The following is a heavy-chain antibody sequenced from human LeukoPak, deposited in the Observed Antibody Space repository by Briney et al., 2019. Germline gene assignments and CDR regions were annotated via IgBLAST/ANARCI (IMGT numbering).Heavy chain of an antibody. V-gene: IGHV4-59*01. CDR3: ARGGLATNYYYMDV. CDR1: GGSISSYY. Sequence: PSETLSLTCTVSGGSISSYYWSWIRQPPGKGLEWIGYIYYSGSTSYNPSLKSRVTISVDTSKNQFSLKLSSVTAADTAVYYCARGGLATNYYYMDVWGKGTTVTVS. CDR2: IYYSGST. D-gene: IGHD1-1*01. J-gene: IGHJ6*03.